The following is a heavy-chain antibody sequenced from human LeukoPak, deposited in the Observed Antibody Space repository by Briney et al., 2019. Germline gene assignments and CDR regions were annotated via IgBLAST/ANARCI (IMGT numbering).Heavy chain of an antibody. CDR3: ARDGSDSSGYYYGGWFDP. D-gene: IGHD3-22*01. Sequence: GGSLRLSCAASGFTFSSYGMHWVRQAPGKGLEWVAVIWYDGSNKYYAGSVKGRFTISRDNSKNTLYLQMNSLRAEDTAVYYCARDGSDSSGYYYGGWFDPWGQGTLVTVSS. CDR1: GFTFSSYG. V-gene: IGHV3-33*01. J-gene: IGHJ5*02. CDR2: IWYDGSNK.